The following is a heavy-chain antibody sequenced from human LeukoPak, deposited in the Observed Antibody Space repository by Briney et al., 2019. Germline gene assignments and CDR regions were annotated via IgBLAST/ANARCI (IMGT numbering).Heavy chain of an antibody. Sequence: SQTLSLTCAISGDSVSSNSAAWNWIRQSPSRGLEWLGRTYYRSKWYNDYAVSVKSRITINPDTSKNQFSLQLNSVTPEDTAVYYCARDNRIQLWSNYYYYYMDVWGKGTTVTVSS. CDR3: ARDNRIQLWSNYYYYYMDV. CDR1: GDSVSSNSAA. J-gene: IGHJ6*03. D-gene: IGHD5-18*01. CDR2: TYYRSKWYN. V-gene: IGHV6-1*01.